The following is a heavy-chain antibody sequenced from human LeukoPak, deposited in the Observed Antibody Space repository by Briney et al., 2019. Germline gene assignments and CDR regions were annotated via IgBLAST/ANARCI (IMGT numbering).Heavy chain of an antibody. CDR1: GFTFSSYW. J-gene: IGHJ4*02. V-gene: IGHV3-74*01. D-gene: IGHD1-7*01. CDR3: ARTQYKWDYDGYFDC. CDR2: INRDGSST. Sequence: PGGSLRLSCAASGFTFSSYWMSWVRQVPGKGLVWVSRINRDGSSTSYADSVKGRFTISRDNAKNTLYLQMNSLRAEDTAVYYCARTQYKWDYDGYFDCWGQGTLVTVSS.